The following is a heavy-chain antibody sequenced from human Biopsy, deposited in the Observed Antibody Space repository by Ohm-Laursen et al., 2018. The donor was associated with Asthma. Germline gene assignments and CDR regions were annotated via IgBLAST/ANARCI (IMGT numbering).Heavy chain of an antibody. J-gene: IGHJ4*02. CDR2: HDHEEGGT. Sequence: GPVKVSCKISGYSLTDLSMHWVRQAPGQGLEWMGGHDHEEGGTVNAWRFQGRVTMTEDTSTDTAHMELSSLSSDDTAVYYCASDFPKDYVRYNFQFWGQGTLVTVSS. V-gene: IGHV1-24*01. CDR1: GYSLTDLS. CDR3: ASDFPKDYVRYNFQF. D-gene: IGHD4-17*01.